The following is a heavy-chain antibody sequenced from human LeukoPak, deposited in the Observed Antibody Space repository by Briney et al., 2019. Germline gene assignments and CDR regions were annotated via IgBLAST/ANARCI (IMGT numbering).Heavy chain of an antibody. CDR1: GYTFTSYG. CDR3: ARAQGRSSSSSVGE. V-gene: IGHV1-18*01. CDR2: ISSYSGNT. D-gene: IGHD6-6*01. Sequence: ASVKVSCKASGYTFTSYGISWVRQAPGQGLEWMGWISSYSGNTNYAQKLRGRVTMTTDTSTSTACMELRSLRSDDTAVYYCARAQGRSSSSSVGEWGQGTLVTVSS. J-gene: IGHJ4*02.